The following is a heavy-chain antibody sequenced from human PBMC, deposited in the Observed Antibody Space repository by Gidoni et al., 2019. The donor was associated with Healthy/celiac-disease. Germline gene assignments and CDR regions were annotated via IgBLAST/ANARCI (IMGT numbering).Heavy chain of an antibody. D-gene: IGHD5-18*01. V-gene: IGHV4-59*01. CDR3: ARVDTAMGDYFDY. CDR1: GGPISSYY. J-gene: IGHJ4*02. CDR2: IYYSGST. Sequence: QVQLQESGPGLVKPSETLSLTCTVPGGPISSYYWSWIRQPPGKGLEWIGYIYYSGSTNYNPSLKSRVTISVDTSKNQFSLKLSSVTAADTAVYYCARVDTAMGDYFDYWGQGTLVTVSS.